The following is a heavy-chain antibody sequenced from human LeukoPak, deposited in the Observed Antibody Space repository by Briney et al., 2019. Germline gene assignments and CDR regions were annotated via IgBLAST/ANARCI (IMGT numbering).Heavy chain of an antibody. Sequence: GGSLRLSCAASGFTFSSSWMHWVRQAPGKGLVWVSRINSDGSTTTYADSVKGRFTISRDNAQNTLYLQMNSLGAEDTAVYYCVRLGMLAAFDYWGQGALVTVSS. V-gene: IGHV3-74*01. J-gene: IGHJ4*02. CDR3: VRLGMLAAFDY. CDR2: INSDGSTT. CDR1: GFTFSSSW. D-gene: IGHD2-15*01.